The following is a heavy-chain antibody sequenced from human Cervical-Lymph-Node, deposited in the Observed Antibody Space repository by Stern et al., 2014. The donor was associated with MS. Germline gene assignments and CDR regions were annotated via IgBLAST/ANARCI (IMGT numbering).Heavy chain of an antibody. CDR3: ARGLLGSENAFDI. V-gene: IGHV1-18*01. CDR1: GYTFISYG. Sequence: VQLVESGAEVKKPGASVKVSCKASGYTFISYGIGWVRPAPGQGLEWMGCITASTGNSNSQQNLQDRVTMTTDPSQSTAYMELSSLRSDGAALYFCARGLLGSENAFDIWGQGTMVTVSS. CDR2: ITASTGNS. J-gene: IGHJ3*02. D-gene: IGHD2-15*01.